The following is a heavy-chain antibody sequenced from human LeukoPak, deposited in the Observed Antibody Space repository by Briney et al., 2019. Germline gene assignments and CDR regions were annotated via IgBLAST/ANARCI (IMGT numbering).Heavy chain of an antibody. CDR3: ARGDAIVGAQDDAFDI. D-gene: IGHD1-26*01. V-gene: IGHV1-69*04. J-gene: IGHJ3*02. CDR1: GGTFSSYA. Sequence: SVKVSCKASGGTFSSYAISWVRQAPGQGLEWMGRIIPILGIANYAQKFQGTVTITADKSTSTAYMELSSLRSEDTAVYYCARGDAIVGAQDDAFDIWGQGTMVTVSS. CDR2: IIPILGIA.